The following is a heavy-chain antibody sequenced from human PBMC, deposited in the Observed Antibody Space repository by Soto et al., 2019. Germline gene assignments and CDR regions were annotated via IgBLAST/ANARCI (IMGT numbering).Heavy chain of an antibody. D-gene: IGHD1-1*01. Sequence: SETLSLTCTVSGGYISSYYWSWIRQPPGKGLEWIGYIYYSGSTNYNPSLKSRVTISVDTSKNQFSLKLSSVTAADTAVYYCARGGGGEVDRGKNAFEIWGQGTMVTVSS. CDR1: GGYISSYY. J-gene: IGHJ3*02. V-gene: IGHV4-59*01. CDR3: ARGGGGEVDRGKNAFEI. CDR2: IYYSGST.